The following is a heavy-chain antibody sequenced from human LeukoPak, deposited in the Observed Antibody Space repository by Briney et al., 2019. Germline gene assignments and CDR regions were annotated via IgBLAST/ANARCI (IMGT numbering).Heavy chain of an antibody. CDR3: ASLGGLSARNNTYYYYYCMDV. J-gene: IGHJ6*03. CDR2: INNDGGRT. Sequence: GGSLRLSCAASGFTFSSYAMSWVRQAPGKGLEWVSTINNDGGRTYYADSVKGRFTISRDNSKNTLYLQMNSLRAEDTAVYYCASLGGLSARNNTYYYYYCMDVWGKGTTLTVSS. CDR1: GFTFSSYA. V-gene: IGHV3-23*01. D-gene: IGHD3-16*01.